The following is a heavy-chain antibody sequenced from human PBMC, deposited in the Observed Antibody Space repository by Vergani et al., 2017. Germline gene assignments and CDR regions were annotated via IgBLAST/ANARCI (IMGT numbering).Heavy chain of an antibody. J-gene: IGHJ3*02. CDR2: ISSSGMTI. Sequence: QVQLVESGGGLVKPGGSLRLSCAASGFTFSDYYMSWIRQAPGKGLEWGSYISSSGMTIYSADSVKGRFTISRDNAKNSLYLQMNSLRAEDTAVYYCARAEDDDGDYVGAFDIWGQGTMVTVSS. CDR1: GFTFSDYY. D-gene: IGHD4-17*01. CDR3: ARAEDDDGDYVGAFDI. V-gene: IGHV3-11*04.